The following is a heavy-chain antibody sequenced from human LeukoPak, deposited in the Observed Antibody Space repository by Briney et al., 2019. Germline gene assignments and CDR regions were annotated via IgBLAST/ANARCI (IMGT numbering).Heavy chain of an antibody. D-gene: IGHD3/OR15-3a*01. J-gene: IGHJ4*02. CDR2: IYYSGST. CDR3: ARGIFGRYYFDY. Sequence: SETLSLTCTVSGGSISSYYWSWIRQPPGNRLEWIGYIYYSGSTNYNPSLKSRVTISVDTSKNQFSLKLSSVTAADTAVYYCARGIFGRYYFDYWGQGTLVTVSS. CDR1: GGSISSYY. V-gene: IGHV4-59*01.